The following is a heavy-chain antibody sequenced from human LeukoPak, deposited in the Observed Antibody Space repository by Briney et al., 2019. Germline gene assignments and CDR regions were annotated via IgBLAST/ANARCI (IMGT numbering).Heavy chain of an antibody. Sequence: SQTLSLTCAISGDSVSSVSVVWNWIRQSPSRGLEWLGKTYYRSKWYNDYAVSVKSRITINPDTSKNQFSLQLDCVTPEDTAVYYCARGRLGTYDFWGQGTLVTVSS. D-gene: IGHD7-27*01. CDR3: ARGRLGTYDF. V-gene: IGHV6-1*01. J-gene: IGHJ4*02. CDR1: GDSVSSVSVV. CDR2: TYYRSKWYN.